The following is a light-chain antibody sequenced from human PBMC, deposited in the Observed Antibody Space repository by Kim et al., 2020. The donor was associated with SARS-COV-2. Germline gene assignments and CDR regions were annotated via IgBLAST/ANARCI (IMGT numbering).Light chain of an antibody. CDR2: GAS. V-gene: IGKV3-20*01. CDR3: QKYDTTPWT. CDR1: QSLSNNY. Sequence: EIVLTQSPGTLSLSPGERATLSCRASQSLSNNYLAWYQQRPGQAPRLLIFGASARATGIPDRFSGGGSGTDFTLTISRLEPEDFAVYFCQKYDTTPWTFGQGTKVDIK. J-gene: IGKJ1*01.